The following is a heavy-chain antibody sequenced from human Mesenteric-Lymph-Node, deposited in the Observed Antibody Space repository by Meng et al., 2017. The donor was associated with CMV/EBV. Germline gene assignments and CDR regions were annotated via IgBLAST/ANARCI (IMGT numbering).Heavy chain of an antibody. CDR2: INPNHGAT. CDR1: GGSLGSDG. V-gene: IGHV1-2*02. D-gene: IGHD3-9*01. J-gene: IGHJ6*02. CDR3: ARGGPSGYDFYDYYGLDV. Sequence: ASVKVSCKAFGGSLGSDGISWVRQAPGQGLEWMGWINPNHGATNYAQKFQGRVTMTRDTSISTGYMELSRLRSDDTAVYYCARGGPSGYDFYDYYGLDVWGQGTTVTVSS.